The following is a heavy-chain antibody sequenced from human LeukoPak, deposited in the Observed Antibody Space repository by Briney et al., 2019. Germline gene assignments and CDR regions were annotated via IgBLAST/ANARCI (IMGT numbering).Heavy chain of an antibody. J-gene: IGHJ4*02. D-gene: IGHD2-8*01. V-gene: IGHV4-39*01. CDR2: IYYSGST. Sequence: SETLSLTCTVSGGSISSSSYYWGWIRQPPGKGLEWIGTIYYSGSTYYNPSLKSRVTISVDTSKNQFSLKLSSVTAADTAVYYCASPVLMVYIYRGQGTLITVSS. CDR1: GGSISSSSYY. CDR3: ASPVLMVYIY.